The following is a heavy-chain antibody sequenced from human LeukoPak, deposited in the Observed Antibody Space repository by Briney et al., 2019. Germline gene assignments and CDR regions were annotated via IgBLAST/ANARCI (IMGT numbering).Heavy chain of an antibody. CDR3: ATLEYSSSSGHYYYYYMDV. V-gene: IGHV1-2*02. CDR1: AYTFTGYY. Sequence: ASVKVSCTASAYTFTGYYMHWVRQAPGQGLEWMGWINPNSGGTNYEQKFQGRVTMTRDTSISTAYMELSRLRSDDTAVYYCATLEYSSSSGHYYYYYMDVWGKGTTVTVSS. CDR2: INPNSGGT. D-gene: IGHD6-6*01. J-gene: IGHJ6*03.